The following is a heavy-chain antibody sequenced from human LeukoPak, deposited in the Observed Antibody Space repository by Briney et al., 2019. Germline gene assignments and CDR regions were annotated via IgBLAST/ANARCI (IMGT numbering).Heavy chain of an antibody. CDR2: ISAYNGNT. J-gene: IGHJ3*02. CDR1: GYTFTSYG. V-gene: IGHV1-18*01. D-gene: IGHD3-22*01. CDR3: ARDDNYYDSSGYYEHAFDI. Sequence: ASVKVSCKASGYTFTSYGISWVRQAPGQGLEWMGWISAYNGNTNYAQKLQGRVTMTTDTSTSTAYMELRSLRSDDTAVYYCARDDNYYDSSGYYEHAFDIWGQGTMVTVSS.